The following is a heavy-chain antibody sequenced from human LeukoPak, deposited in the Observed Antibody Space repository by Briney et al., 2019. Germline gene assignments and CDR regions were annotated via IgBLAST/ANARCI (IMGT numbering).Heavy chain of an antibody. CDR3: ARDFDGSGSY. Sequence: PGGSLRLSCAASGFTFSSYAMSWVRQAPGKGLEWVSAISGSGGSTYYADSVKGRFTISRDNAKNSLYLQMNSLRAEDTAVYYCARDFDGSGSYWGQGTLVTVSS. J-gene: IGHJ4*02. V-gene: IGHV3-23*01. D-gene: IGHD3-10*01. CDR1: GFTFSSYA. CDR2: ISGSGGST.